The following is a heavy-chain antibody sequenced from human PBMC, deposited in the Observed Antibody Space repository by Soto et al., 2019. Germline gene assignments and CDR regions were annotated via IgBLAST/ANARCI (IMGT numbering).Heavy chain of an antibody. CDR2: ISAYNGNT. J-gene: IGHJ3*02. CDR1: GYTFTSYG. CDR3: ASSLGFAAAGTGPEDAIDI. Sequence: ASVKVSCKASGYTFTSYGISWVRQAPGQGLEWMGWISAYNGNTNYAQKLQGRVTMTTDTSTSTAYMELSSLRSDDTAVYYCASSLGFAAAGTGPEDAIDISGQATMVTVSS. V-gene: IGHV1-18*01. D-gene: IGHD6-13*01.